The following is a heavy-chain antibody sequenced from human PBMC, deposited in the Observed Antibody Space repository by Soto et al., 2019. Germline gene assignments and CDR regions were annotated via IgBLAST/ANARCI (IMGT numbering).Heavy chain of an antibody. Sequence: GGSLRLSCAASGFTFSSYNINWVRQAPGRGLEWVSYISSSSTTIYYADSVRGRFTISRDNAKNSLYLQMNSLRDEDTAVYYCARGGRGYSYEGGFDYWGQGTLVTVSS. J-gene: IGHJ4*02. V-gene: IGHV3-48*02. CDR3: ARGGRGYSYEGGFDY. CDR1: GFTFSSYN. CDR2: ISSSSTTI. D-gene: IGHD5-18*01.